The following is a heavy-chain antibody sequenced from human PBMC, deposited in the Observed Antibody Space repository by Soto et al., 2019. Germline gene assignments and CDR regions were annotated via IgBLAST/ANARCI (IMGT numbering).Heavy chain of an antibody. Sequence: PGGSLRLSCAASGFTFSSYWMHWVRQAPGKGLVWVSRINSDGSSTSYADSVKGRFTISRDNAKNTLYLQMNSLRAEDTAVYYCARGKRWLQLPLDYWVQGTLVTVSS. V-gene: IGHV3-74*01. CDR1: GFTFSSYW. D-gene: IGHD5-12*01. CDR2: INSDGSST. CDR3: ARGKRWLQLPLDY. J-gene: IGHJ4*02.